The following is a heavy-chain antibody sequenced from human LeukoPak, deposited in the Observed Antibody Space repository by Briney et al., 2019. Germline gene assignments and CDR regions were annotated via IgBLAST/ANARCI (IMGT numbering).Heavy chain of an antibody. CDR3: SNGIYDKSY. D-gene: IGHD2/OR15-2a*01. Sequence: GGSLRLSCTASGFTFTTYWMAWVRQAPGKGLEWVANIKQDGSETYYAESVRGRFTSSRDNAKNSLYPQMNSLRAEDTAVYFCSNGIYDKSYWGQGTLVTVSS. V-gene: IGHV3-7*01. CDR1: GFTFTTYW. J-gene: IGHJ4*02. CDR2: IKQDGSET.